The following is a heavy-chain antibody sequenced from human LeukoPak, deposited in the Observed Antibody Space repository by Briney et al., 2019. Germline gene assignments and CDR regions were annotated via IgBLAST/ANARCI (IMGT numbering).Heavy chain of an antibody. J-gene: IGHJ4*02. CDR2: IWYDGSNK. Sequence: GGSLRLSCAASGFTFSSYWMTWVRQAPGKGLEWVAVIWYDGSNKYYADSVKGRFTISRDNSKNTLYLQMNSLRAEDTAVYYCAKDSAIASLCFDYWGQGTLVTVSS. V-gene: IGHV3-33*06. D-gene: IGHD2/OR15-2a*01. CDR3: AKDSAIASLCFDY. CDR1: GFTFSSYW.